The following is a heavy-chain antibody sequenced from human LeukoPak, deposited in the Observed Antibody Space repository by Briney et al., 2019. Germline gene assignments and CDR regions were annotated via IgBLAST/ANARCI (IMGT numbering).Heavy chain of an antibody. CDR1: GGSISSGGYS. Sequence: PSQTLSLTCAVSGGSISSGGYSWSWIRQPPGKGLEWIGYIYHSGSTYYNPSLKSRVTISVDRSKNQFSLKLSSVSAADTAVYYCARDRSSSCWFDPWGQGTLVTVSS. CDR2: IYHSGST. V-gene: IGHV4-30-2*01. J-gene: IGHJ5*02. D-gene: IGHD6-13*01. CDR3: ARDRSSSCWFDP.